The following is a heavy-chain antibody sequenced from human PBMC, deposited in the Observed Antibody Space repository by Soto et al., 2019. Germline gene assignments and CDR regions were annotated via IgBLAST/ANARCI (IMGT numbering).Heavy chain of an antibody. CDR1: GYTFTSYY. D-gene: IGHD1-1*01. CDR2: INPSGGST. J-gene: IGHJ5*02. CDR3: ARGIRTTGTTLWFDP. Sequence: QVQLVQSGAEVKKPGASVKVSCKASGYTFTSYYMHWVRQAPRQGLEWMGIINPSGGSTSYAQKFQGRVTMTRDTSTSTVYMELSSLRSEDTAVYYCARGIRTTGTTLWFDPWGQGTLVTVSS. V-gene: IGHV1-46*03.